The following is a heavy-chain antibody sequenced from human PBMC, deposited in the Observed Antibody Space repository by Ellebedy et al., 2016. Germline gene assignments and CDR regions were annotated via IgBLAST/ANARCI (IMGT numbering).Heavy chain of an antibody. CDR3: ARGGHFYDSSGYLNMAFDI. CDR2: MNPNSGST. CDR1: GYTFTSYD. D-gene: IGHD3-22*01. J-gene: IGHJ3*02. Sequence: ASVKVSCKASGYTFTSYDINWVRQATGQGLEWMGWMNPNSGSTSYAQKFQGRVTMTRNTSITTAYMELRSLRSEDTAVYYCARGGHFYDSSGYLNMAFDIWGQGTMVTVSS. V-gene: IGHV1-8*01.